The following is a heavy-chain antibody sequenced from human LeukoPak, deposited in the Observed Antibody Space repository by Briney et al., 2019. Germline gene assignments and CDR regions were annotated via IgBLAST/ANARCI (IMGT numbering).Heavy chain of an antibody. J-gene: IGHJ4*02. Sequence: PGGSLRLSCAASGFTFTNAWMSWVRQAPGGGREWVGLIKSESDGGTAVYAAPVKGRFTISRDDSKNTLYLQMNSLKTEDTAVYYCATGYGSGNACDYWGQGTLVTVSS. D-gene: IGHD3-10*01. CDR1: GFTFTNAW. V-gene: IGHV3-15*01. CDR2: IKSESDGGTA. CDR3: ATGYGSGNACDY.